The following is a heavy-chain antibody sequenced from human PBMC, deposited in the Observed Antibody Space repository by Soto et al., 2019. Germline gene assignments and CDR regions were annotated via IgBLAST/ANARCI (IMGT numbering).Heavy chain of an antibody. CDR1: GFTFDDYT. Sequence: GGSLRLSCAASGFTFDDYTMHWVRQAPGKGLEWVSLISWDGGSTYYADSVKGRFTISRDNSKNTLYMQMNRLKTEETALNKCAKAQSRYDFWSGYYTGNWFDPWGQGTLVTVSS. V-gene: IGHV3-43*01. D-gene: IGHD3-3*01. CDR2: ISWDGGST. J-gene: IGHJ5*02. CDR3: AKAQSRYDFWSGYYTGNWFDP.